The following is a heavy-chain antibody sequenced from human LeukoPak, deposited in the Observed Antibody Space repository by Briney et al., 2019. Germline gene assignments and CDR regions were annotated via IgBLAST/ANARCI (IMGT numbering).Heavy chain of an antibody. CDR1: GFTFDDYA. CDR2: ISGDGGST. CDR3: AVGLMVIDY. J-gene: IGHJ4*02. Sequence: GGSLRLSCAASGFTFDDYAMHWVRQAPGKGLEWVSLISGDGGSTYYADSVKGRFTISRDNRKNSLYLQMNSLRTEDTALYYCAVGLMVIDYWGQGTLVTVSS. D-gene: IGHD3-10*01. V-gene: IGHV3-43*02.